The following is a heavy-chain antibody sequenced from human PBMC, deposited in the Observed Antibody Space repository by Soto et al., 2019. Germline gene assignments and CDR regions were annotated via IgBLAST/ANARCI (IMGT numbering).Heavy chain of an antibody. Sequence: EVRLVESGGGLVQPGGSLRLTCVASGFSFSNYWMHWVRQAPGQGPVWVSHITHDGSSTTYADSVKGRFTISRDNARNTLYLQVNSLRVEDTAVYYCERVAGRCSTTACDRYGMAVWGQGTAVTVSS. CDR2: ITHDGSST. CDR1: GFSFSNYW. CDR3: ERVAGRCSTTACDRYGMAV. J-gene: IGHJ6*02. V-gene: IGHV3-74*01. D-gene: IGHD2-2*01.